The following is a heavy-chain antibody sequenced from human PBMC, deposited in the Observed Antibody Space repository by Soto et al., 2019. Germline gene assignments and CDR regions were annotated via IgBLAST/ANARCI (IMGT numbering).Heavy chain of an antibody. Sequence: GESLKISCKGSGYSFTNYWISWVRQMPGKGLEWMGRIDPSDSYTNYSPSFQGHVTISADKSISTAYLQWSSLKASDTAMYYCARHPNWNARVLGTFDIWGQGTMVTVSS. CDR3: ARHPNWNARVLGTFDI. CDR2: IDPSDSYT. J-gene: IGHJ3*02. V-gene: IGHV5-10-1*01. CDR1: GYSFTNYW. D-gene: IGHD1-20*01.